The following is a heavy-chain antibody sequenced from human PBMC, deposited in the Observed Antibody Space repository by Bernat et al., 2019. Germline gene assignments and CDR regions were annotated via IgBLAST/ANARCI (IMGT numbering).Heavy chain of an antibody. V-gene: IGHV4-31*11. CDR3: ARVSDGNIGY. Sequence: QLQLQESGSGLVKPSQTLSLTCAVSGGSISSGGCYWSWIRQHPGKGLEWVGYIYYSGSTYYNPSLKSRVTISIDTSKNQFSLKLSSVTAADTAVYYCARVSDGNIGYWGQGTLVTVSS. J-gene: IGHJ4*02. CDR2: IYYSGST. D-gene: IGHD1/OR15-1a*01. CDR1: GGSISSGGCY.